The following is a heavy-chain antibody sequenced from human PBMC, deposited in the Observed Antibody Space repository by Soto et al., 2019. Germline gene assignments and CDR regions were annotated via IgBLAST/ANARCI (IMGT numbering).Heavy chain of an antibody. CDR2: IYYSGST. CDR1: GGSISSSSYY. D-gene: IGHD6-6*01. J-gene: IGHJ4*02. CDR3: ARDFIAASQGYFDY. Sequence: PSETLSLTCTVSGGSISSSSYYWSWIRQPPGKGLEWIGYIYYSGSTNYNPSLKSRVTISVDTSKNQFSLKLSSVTAADTAVYYCARDFIAASQGYFDYWGQGTLVTVSS. V-gene: IGHV4-61*01.